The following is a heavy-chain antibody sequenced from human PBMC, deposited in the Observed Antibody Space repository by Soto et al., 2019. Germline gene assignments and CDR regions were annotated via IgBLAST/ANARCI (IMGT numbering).Heavy chain of an antibody. Sequence: GGSLRLSCAASGFTFGDYAMHWVRQVPGRGLEWVSGVSWTNISFGYADSVKGRFTISRDNAKNSPYLQMNSLRREDTAFYYCAKDRNTAMVTGDFDYWGHGTLVTSPQ. CDR2: VSWTNISF. D-gene: IGHD5-18*01. J-gene: IGHJ4*01. CDR1: GFTFGDYA. V-gene: IGHV3-9*01. CDR3: AKDRNTAMVTGDFDY.